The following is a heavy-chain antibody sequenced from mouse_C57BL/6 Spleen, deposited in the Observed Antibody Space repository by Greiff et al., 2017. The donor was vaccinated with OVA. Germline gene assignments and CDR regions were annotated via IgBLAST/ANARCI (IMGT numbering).Heavy chain of an antibody. CDR2: ISDGGSYT. CDR1: GFTFSSYA. D-gene: IGHD1-1*01. Sequence: EVQLQQSGGGLVKPGGSLKLSCAASGFTFSSYAMSWVRQTPEKRLEWVATISDGGSYTYYPDNVKGRFTISRDNAKNNLYLQMSHLKSEDTAMYYCARGSNYWYFDVWGTGTTVTVSS. V-gene: IGHV5-4*01. CDR3: ARGSNYWYFDV. J-gene: IGHJ1*03.